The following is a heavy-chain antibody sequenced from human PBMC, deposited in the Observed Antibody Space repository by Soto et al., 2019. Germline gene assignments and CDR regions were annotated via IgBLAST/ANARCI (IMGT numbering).Heavy chain of an antibody. Sequence: QVQLQESGPGLVKPSETLSLTCTVSGGSISSYYWSWIRQPPGKGLEWIGYIYYSGSTNYNPSLKSRVTISVDTSKNQFSLKLSSVTAADTAVYYCARYSSSWFYYFDYWGQGTLVTVSS. CDR2: IYYSGST. D-gene: IGHD6-13*01. CDR3: ARYSSSWFYYFDY. J-gene: IGHJ4*02. CDR1: GGSISSYY. V-gene: IGHV4-59*01.